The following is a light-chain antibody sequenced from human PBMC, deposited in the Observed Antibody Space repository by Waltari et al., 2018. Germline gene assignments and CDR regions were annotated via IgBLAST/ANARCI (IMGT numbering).Light chain of an antibody. CDR3: CSYAGSAISM. V-gene: IGLV2-23*02. CDR1: TRDVGKYNL. J-gene: IGLJ3*02. CDR2: DVN. Sequence: QSALTQTASVYGSPGQAITISCSGTTRDVGKYNLVSWYQQHPGKAPTLIIYDVNKRPSGVSNRFSGSKSGNTAFLTISGLQSADEADYYCCSYAGSAISMFGGGTKVTVL.